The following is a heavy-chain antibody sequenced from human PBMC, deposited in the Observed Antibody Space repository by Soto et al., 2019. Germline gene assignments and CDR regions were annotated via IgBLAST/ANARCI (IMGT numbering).Heavy chain of an antibody. D-gene: IGHD2-2*01. CDR3: ARGVAMKRVVRWDASDKYYFDS. J-gene: IGHJ4*02. CDR2: INHSGST. V-gene: IGHV4-34*01. CDR1: GGSFSGYY. Sequence: SETLSLTCAVYGGSFSGYYWSWIRQTPGKGLEWIGEINHSGSTNYNPSLKSRVTLLVDTSKNQFSLKLSSVTAADTAVYYCARGVAMKRVVRWDASDKYYFDSWGQGTLVTVS.